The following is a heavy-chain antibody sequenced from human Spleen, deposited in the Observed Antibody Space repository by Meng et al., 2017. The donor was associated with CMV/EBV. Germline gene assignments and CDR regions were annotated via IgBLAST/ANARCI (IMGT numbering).Heavy chain of an antibody. CDR1: SIRRDFYS. D-gene: IGHD3-3*01. V-gene: IGHV4-31*02. J-gene: IGHJ1*01. CDR3: AIDHDFWSGYPSGYFQT. CDR2: IYKSGTT. Sequence: SIRRDFYSLSLIRQPPGNGLQWIGYIYKSGTTFYNPSLNSRLTISTDTSKNPFSLRLSSVTAADSAVYFCAIDHDFWSGYPSGYFQTWGQGTLVTVSS.